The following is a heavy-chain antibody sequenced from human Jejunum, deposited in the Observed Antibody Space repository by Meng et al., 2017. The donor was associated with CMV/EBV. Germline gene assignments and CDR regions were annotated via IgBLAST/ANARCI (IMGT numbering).Heavy chain of an antibody. CDR2: IGSIGSYK. V-gene: IGHV3-21*01. CDR3: ASGTRSGTSAIDY. D-gene: IGHD1-26*01. J-gene: IGHJ4*02. Sequence: SAFTFTIFNMDGGRQAPGRGLEWVSSIGSIGSYKYYADSVRGRFTISRDNAKTSLYLQMNSLRAEDTGVYYCASGTRSGTSAIDYWGQGTRVTVSS. CDR1: AFTFTIFN.